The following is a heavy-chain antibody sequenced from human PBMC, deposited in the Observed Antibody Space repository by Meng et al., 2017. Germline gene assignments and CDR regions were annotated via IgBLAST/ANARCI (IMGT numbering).Heavy chain of an antibody. V-gene: IGHV3-9*01. J-gene: IGHJ4*02. CDR2: ISWNSGSI. CDR1: GFTFDDYV. D-gene: IGHD3-10*01. CDR3: AKGDTYYYGSGSYLGGY. Sequence: SLKISCAASGFTFDDYVMHWVRQAPGKGLEWVSGISWNSGSIGYADSVKGRFTISRDNAKNSLYLQMSSLRAEDTALYYCAKGDTYYYGSGSYLGGYWGQGTLVTVSS.